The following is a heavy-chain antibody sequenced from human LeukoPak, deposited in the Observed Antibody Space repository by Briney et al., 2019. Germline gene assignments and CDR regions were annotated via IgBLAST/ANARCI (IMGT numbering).Heavy chain of an antibody. J-gene: IGHJ6*03. CDR3: AKAYRRGGDYYYYMDV. CDR2: ISYDGSNK. Sequence: PGGSLRLSCAAYGFIFSDYGMHWVRQAPGKGLEWVAVISYDGSNKYYADSVKGRFTISRDNSKNTLYLQMNSLRAEDTAVYYCAKAYRRGGDYYYYMDVWGKGTTVTVSS. D-gene: IGHD1-14*01. CDR1: GFIFSDYG. V-gene: IGHV3-30*18.